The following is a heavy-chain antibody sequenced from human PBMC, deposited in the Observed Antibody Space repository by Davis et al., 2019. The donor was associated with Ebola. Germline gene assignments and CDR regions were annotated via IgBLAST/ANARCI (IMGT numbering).Heavy chain of an antibody. Sequence: GESLKISCKGSGYSFTSHWIGWVRQMPGKGLEWMGIIYPGDSDTRYSPSFQGQVTISADKSISTAYLQWSSLKASDTAMYYCARQINSGSRPMDVWGKGTTVTVSS. CDR1: GYSFTSHW. CDR3: ARQINSGSRPMDV. D-gene: IGHD1-26*01. J-gene: IGHJ6*04. CDR2: IYPGDSDT. V-gene: IGHV5-51*01.